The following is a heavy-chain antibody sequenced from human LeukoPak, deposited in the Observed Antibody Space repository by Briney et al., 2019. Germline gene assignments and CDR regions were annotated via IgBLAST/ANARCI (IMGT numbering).Heavy chain of an antibody. J-gene: IGHJ4*02. CDR1: GFTFSSYW. D-gene: IGHD5-12*01. CDR2: IKAYDYST. Sequence: PGGSLRHSCSASGFTFSSYWMHWVRQAPGKGLVWVSRIKAYDYSTDYADSVKGRFTISRDNARNTLYLQMNSLTAEDTAVYYCTTIRPDYWGRGTTVSVSS. CDR3: TTIRPDY. V-gene: IGHV3-74*01.